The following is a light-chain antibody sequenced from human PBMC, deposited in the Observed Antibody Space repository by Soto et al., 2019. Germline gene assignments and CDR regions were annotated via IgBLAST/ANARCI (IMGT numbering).Light chain of an antibody. Sequence: EIVLTQSPGTLSLSPGATATLSCRVSQSVTSNYLAWFQQKSGQAPRLLIYGASSRATGIPDRFSGRGSGTDCSVTITRLEPEDFAVYYCHHYGKSPIYTFGPGSKVDFK. CDR2: GAS. V-gene: IGKV3-20*01. J-gene: IGKJ3*01. CDR1: QSVTSNY. CDR3: HHYGKSPIYT.